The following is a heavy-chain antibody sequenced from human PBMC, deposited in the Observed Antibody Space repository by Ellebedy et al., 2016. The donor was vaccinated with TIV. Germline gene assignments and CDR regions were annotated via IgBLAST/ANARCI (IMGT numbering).Heavy chain of an antibody. J-gene: IGHJ4*02. D-gene: IGHD5/OR15-5a*01. V-gene: IGHV1-2*02. CDR2: INPNSGDT. Sequence: AASVKVSSKTSGYTFTDYYIHWVRQAPGQGLEWMAWINPNSGDTDYAQKFQGRVTVTRDTSTSTAFLELSRLRSDDTAVYYCTRDLTNIVSGDYWGQGTLVTVSS. CDR3: TRDLTNIVSGDY. CDR1: GYTFTDYY.